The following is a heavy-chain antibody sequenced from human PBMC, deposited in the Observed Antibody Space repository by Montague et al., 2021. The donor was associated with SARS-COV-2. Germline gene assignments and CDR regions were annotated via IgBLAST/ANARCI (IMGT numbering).Heavy chain of an antibody. CDR1: GGSISSASYY. V-gene: IGHV4-61*09. J-gene: IGHJ5*02. Sequence: TLSLTCTVSGGSISSASYYWSWIRQPAGKGLEWIGHIYSTVITNYNPSLKSRVTISVDLSKNQFSLKMTSVTAADTAVYYCARDPHDYGWFDPWGQGPRSPSPQ. CDR2: IYSTVIT. CDR3: ARDPHDYGWFDP. D-gene: IGHD4-17*01.